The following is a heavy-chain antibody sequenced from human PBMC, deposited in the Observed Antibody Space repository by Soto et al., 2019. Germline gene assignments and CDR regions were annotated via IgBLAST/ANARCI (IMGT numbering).Heavy chain of an antibody. Sequence: EVQLVESGGDLVQPGGSLRLSCAASGFTFSSYWMSWVRQAPGKGLEWVANIKQDGSEKYYVDSVKGRFTISRDNAKNSLYLQMNSLRAEDTAVYYCARRFAEWLRGYAFDIWGQGTMVTVSS. CDR2: IKQDGSEK. CDR1: GFTFSSYW. J-gene: IGHJ3*02. V-gene: IGHV3-7*01. CDR3: ARRFAEWLRGYAFDI. D-gene: IGHD5-12*01.